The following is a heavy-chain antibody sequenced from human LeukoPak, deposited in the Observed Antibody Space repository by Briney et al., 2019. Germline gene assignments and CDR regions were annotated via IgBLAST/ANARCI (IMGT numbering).Heavy chain of an antibody. CDR1: GGSFSSSSYY. J-gene: IGHJ3*02. V-gene: IGHV4-39*01. CDR3: ARGDEPRSGAFDI. D-gene: IGHD1-14*01. Sequence: PSETLSLTCTVSGGSFSSSSYYWGWIRQPPGKGLEWIGSIYYSGSTYYNPSLKSRVTISVDTSKNQFSLKLSSVTAEDTAVYYCARGDEPRSGAFDIWGQGTMVTVSS. CDR2: IYYSGST.